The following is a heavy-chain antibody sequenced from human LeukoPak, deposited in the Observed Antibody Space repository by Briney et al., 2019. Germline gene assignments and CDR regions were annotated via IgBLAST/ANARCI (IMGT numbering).Heavy chain of an antibody. D-gene: IGHD6-19*01. CDR2: IYTGGST. CDR3: ARSVWYSSGWYYFDY. V-gene: IGHV4-61*02. CDR1: GGSISSGNYY. Sequence: PSETLSLTCTVSGGSISSGNYYWSWIRQPAGKELEWIGRIYTGGSTNYNPSLKSRVAISVDTSKNQFSLKLSSVTAADTAVYYCARSVWYSSGWYYFDYWGQGTLVTVSS. J-gene: IGHJ4*02.